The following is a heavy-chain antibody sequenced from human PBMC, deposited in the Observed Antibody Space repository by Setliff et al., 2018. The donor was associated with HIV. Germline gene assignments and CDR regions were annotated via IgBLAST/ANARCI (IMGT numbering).Heavy chain of an antibody. Sequence: GESLKISCKGSGSSFSSYWIGWVRQMPGKGLEWMGIIYPGDSDTRYSPSFQGQVTISADKSISTAYLQWSGLKASDTAMYYCARGPIDFYDRVYFDCWGQGSLVTVSS. CDR2: IYPGDSDT. J-gene: IGHJ4*02. D-gene: IGHD3-22*01. CDR3: ARGPIDFYDRVYFDC. CDR1: GSSFSSYW. V-gene: IGHV5-51*01.